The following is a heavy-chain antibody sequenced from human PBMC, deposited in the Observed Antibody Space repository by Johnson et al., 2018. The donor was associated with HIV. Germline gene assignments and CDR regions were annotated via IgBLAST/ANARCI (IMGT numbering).Heavy chain of an antibody. V-gene: IGHV3-30*04. CDR1: AFAFSSYA. Sequence: VHLVESGGGVVQPGKSLRLSCVASAFAFSSYAMHWVRQTPGKGLEWVAVISSDGSNKYFADSVKGRFIISRDNSKNTLYLQMNSLTTEDTAAYYCARGGGFGGDCYSGFDAFDIWGQGTMVTVS. CDR3: ARGGGFGGDCYSGFDAFDI. D-gene: IGHD2-21*01. CDR2: ISSDGSNK. J-gene: IGHJ3*02.